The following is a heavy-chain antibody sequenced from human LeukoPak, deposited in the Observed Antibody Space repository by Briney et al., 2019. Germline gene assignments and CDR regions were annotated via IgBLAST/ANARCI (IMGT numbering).Heavy chain of an antibody. CDR3: ARGGLRWYFDL. D-gene: IGHD2-15*01. V-gene: IGHV4-30-2*01. CDR1: GGSISSGGYS. Sequence: SGTLSLTCAVSGGSISSGGYSWSWIRQPPGKGLEWIGYIYHSGSTYYNPSLKSRVTISVDRSKNQFSLKLSSVTAADTAVYYCARGGLRWYFDLWGRGTLVTVSS. J-gene: IGHJ2*01. CDR2: IYHSGST.